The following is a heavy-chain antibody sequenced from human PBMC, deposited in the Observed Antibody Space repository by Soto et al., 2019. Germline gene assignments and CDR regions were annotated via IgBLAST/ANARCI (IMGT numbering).Heavy chain of an antibody. V-gene: IGHV1-18*01. CDR1: GYTFTSYV. CDR2: ISAYNGNT. D-gene: IGHD5-12*01. CDR3: TRGVEMATLSV. J-gene: IGHJ1*01. Sequence: ASVKVSCKASGYTFTSYVISWVRQAPGQGLEWMGWISAYNGNTNYAQKLQGRVTMTTDTSTSTAYVELRSLRSDDTAVYYCTRGVEMATLSVRGQGPLVSVSS.